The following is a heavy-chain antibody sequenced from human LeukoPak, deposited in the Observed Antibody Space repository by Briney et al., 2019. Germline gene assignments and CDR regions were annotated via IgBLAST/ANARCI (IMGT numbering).Heavy chain of an antibody. CDR1: GFTFSSYA. Sequence: GGSLRLSCAASGFTFSSYALSWVRQAPGKGLEWVSTINNSGGRTYYADSVKGRFTISRDNSKNTLYLQMNSLRAEDTAVYYCARGGGNCLDYWGQGTLVAVSS. D-gene: IGHD3-16*01. V-gene: IGHV3-23*01. CDR2: INNSGGRT. J-gene: IGHJ4*02. CDR3: ARGGGNCLDY.